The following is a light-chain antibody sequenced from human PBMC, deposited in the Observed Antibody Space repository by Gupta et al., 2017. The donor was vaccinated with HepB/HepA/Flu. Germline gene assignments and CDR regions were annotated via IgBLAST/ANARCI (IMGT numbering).Light chain of an antibody. Sequence: IVLTQSPGTLSLSPGDRATLSCSASQSVNNNSLAWYQQKPGQAPRLLIYGASSRATGIPDRFSGSGSGTDFTLTISRLEPEDFAVFYCQQDGASPLTFGHGTKVDMK. CDR3: QQDGASPLT. V-gene: IGKV3-20*01. J-gene: IGKJ3*01. CDR1: QSVNNNS. CDR2: GAS.